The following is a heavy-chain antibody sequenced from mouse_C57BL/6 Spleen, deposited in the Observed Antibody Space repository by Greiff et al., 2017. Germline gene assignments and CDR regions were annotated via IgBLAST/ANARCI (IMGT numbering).Heavy chain of an antibody. Sequence: VQLQQSGAELVKPGASVKLSCKASGYTFTSYWMHWVKQRPGQGLEWIGMIHPNSGSTNYNEKFKSKATLTVDNSSSTAYMQLSSLTSEDSAVYYCAPSLTGKVDYWGQGTTLTVSS. V-gene: IGHV1-64*01. CDR3: APSLTGKVDY. J-gene: IGHJ2*01. D-gene: IGHD4-1*01. CDR2: IHPNSGST. CDR1: GYTFTSYW.